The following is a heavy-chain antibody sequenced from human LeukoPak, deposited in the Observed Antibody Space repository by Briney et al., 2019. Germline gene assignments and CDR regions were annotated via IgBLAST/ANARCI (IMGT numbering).Heavy chain of an antibody. CDR3: ARHFGAGYYDLRGAFDI. Sequence: SETLSLTCTVSGGSISGHYWSWIRQSPGMGLEWIGYVYYSGRTNYNPSLKSRVTISVDTSKNQFSLKLSSVTAADTAVYYCARHFGAGYYDLRGAFDIWGQGTMVTVSS. D-gene: IGHD3-3*01. V-gene: IGHV4-59*08. J-gene: IGHJ3*02. CDR2: VYYSGRT. CDR1: GGSISGHY.